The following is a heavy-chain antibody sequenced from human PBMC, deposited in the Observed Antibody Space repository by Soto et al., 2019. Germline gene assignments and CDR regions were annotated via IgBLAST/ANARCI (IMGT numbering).Heavy chain of an antibody. D-gene: IGHD3-10*01. Sequence: GGSLSLSCAASGFTFSSYAMHWVRQAPGKGLEWVAVISYDGSNKYYADSVKGRFTISRDNSKNTLYLQMNSLRAEDTAVYYCARDSYGYYYYGMDVWGQGTTVTVSS. V-gene: IGHV3-30-3*01. CDR1: GFTFSSYA. J-gene: IGHJ6*02. CDR3: ARDSYGYYYYGMDV. CDR2: ISYDGSNK.